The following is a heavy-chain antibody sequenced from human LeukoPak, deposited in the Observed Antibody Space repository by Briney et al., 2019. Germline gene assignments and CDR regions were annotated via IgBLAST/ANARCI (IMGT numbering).Heavy chain of an antibody. D-gene: IGHD1-7*01. J-gene: IGHJ4*02. V-gene: IGHV3-7*01. CDR2: IKQDGSEK. CDR3: ARDGTRRALYAKYYFDY. Sequence: GGSLRLSCAASGFTFSSYWMSWVRQAPGKGLEWVANIKQDGSEKYYVDSVKGRFTISRDNAKNSLYLQMNSLRAEDTAVYYCARDGTRRALYAKYYFDYWGQGTLVTVSS. CDR1: GFTFSSYW.